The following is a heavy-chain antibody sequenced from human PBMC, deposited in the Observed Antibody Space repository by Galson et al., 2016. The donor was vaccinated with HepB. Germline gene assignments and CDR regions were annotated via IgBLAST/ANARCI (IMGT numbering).Heavy chain of an antibody. D-gene: IGHD6-19*01. J-gene: IGHJ3*01. Sequence: PALVKPTQTLTLTCTFSGFSLSTSAVGVGWIRQPPGEALEWLGFIYWNGNKYYSPSLKSRLTITKDTSKNQVVLTMTNVDPVDTATYYCAHFSSGWYRVGRAFDFWGQGTMVTVSS. CDR1: GFSLSTSAVG. V-gene: IGHV2-5*01. CDR3: AHFSSGWYRVGRAFDF. CDR2: IYWNGNK.